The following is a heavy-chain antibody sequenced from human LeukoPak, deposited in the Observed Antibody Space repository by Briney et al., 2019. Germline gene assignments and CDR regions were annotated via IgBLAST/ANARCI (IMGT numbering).Heavy chain of an antibody. V-gene: IGHV4-59*01. CDR2: IYSSGNT. CDR1: GGSISSYF. D-gene: IGHD1-7*01. J-gene: IGHJ4*02. Sequence: SETLSLTCTVSGGSISSYFWSWIRQPPGKGLEWIGYIYSSGNTNYNPSLKSRVTISVDRSKNQFSLKLSSVTTADTAVYYCARDRVNWNYLSSVDYWGQGTLVTVSS. CDR3: ARDRVNWNYLSSVDY.